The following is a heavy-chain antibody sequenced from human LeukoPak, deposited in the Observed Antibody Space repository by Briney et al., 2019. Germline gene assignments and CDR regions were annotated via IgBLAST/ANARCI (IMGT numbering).Heavy chain of an antibody. CDR2: ICYSGST. CDR3: ARTRYYYNSRSYGAPYYFDY. V-gene: IGHV4-39*01. J-gene: IGHJ4*02. D-gene: IGHD3-10*01. Sequence: PSETLSLTCTVSGGSISSSSYYWGWIRQPPGKGLEWIGSICYSGSTYYNPSLKSRVTISVDTSKNQFSLKLSSVTAADTAVYYCARTRYYYNSRSYGAPYYFDYWGQGTLVTVSS. CDR1: GGSISSSSYY.